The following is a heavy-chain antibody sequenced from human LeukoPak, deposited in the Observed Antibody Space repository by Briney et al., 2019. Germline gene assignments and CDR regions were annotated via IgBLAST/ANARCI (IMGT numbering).Heavy chain of an antibody. D-gene: IGHD3-22*01. V-gene: IGHV1-3*01. CDR2: INAGDGNT. Sequence: ASVKVSCKASGYTFTSYAMQWVRQAPGQRLEWMGWINAGDGNTKYSQKFQGRVTITRDTSASTAYMELSSVTAPDTAVYYCARLSYDSSGGRSTYWYFDLWGRGTLVPVSS. J-gene: IGHJ2*01. CDR3: ARLSYDSSGGRSTYWYFDL. CDR1: GYTFTSYA.